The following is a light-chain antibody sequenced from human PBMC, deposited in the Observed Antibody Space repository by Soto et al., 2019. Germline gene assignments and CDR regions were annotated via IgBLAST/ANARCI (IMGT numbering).Light chain of an antibody. CDR2: NAS. CDR3: QQYGRSPLT. CDR1: QSSGSS. J-gene: IGKJ4*01. V-gene: IGKV3-20*01. Sequence: EIVLTQSPGNRSLSPGERATLSCRASQSSGSSLVWYQQKPGQAPRLLVYNASSRATDIPDRFSGSGSETDFTLTISRLEPEDFAVYSCQQYGRSPLTFGGGTKVEIK.